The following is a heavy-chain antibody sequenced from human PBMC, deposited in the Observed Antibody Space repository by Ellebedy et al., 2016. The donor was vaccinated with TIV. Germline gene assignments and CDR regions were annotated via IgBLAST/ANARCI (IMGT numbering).Heavy chain of an antibody. Sequence: PGGSLRLSCAASGFTFPQYWLHWVRQAPGKGPVWVSRINSDGSSTTYADSVKGRFNISRDHAKNTLYLQMNSLRAEDRAVYYCARAGSSGWEAYFDLWGRGTLVTVSS. CDR2: INSDGSST. J-gene: IGHJ2*01. CDR3: ARAGSSGWEAYFDL. CDR1: GFTFPQYW. D-gene: IGHD6-19*01. V-gene: IGHV3-74*01.